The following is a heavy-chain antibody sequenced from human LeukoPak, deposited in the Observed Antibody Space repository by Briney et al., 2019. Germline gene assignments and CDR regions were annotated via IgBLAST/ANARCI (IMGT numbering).Heavy chain of an antibody. CDR3: ARFARGALDY. J-gene: IGHJ4*02. CDR1: GGSISSGSYY. Sequence: SETLSLTCAVSGGSISSGSYYWSWIRQPAGKGLEWIGRIYTSGSTNYNPSLKSRVTISVDTSKNQFSLKLSSVTAADTAVYYCARFARGALDYWGQGTLVTVSS. D-gene: IGHD3-10*01. CDR2: IYTSGST. V-gene: IGHV4-61*02.